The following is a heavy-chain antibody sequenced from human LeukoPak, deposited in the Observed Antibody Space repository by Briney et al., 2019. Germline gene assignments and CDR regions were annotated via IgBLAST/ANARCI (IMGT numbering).Heavy chain of an antibody. D-gene: IGHD3-10*01. V-gene: IGHV1-18*01. J-gene: IGHJ4*02. CDR1: GYTFTSYG. Sequence: GAPVKVSCKASGYTFTSYGISWVRQAPGQGLERMGWISAYNGNTNYAQKLQGRVTMTTDTSTSTAYMELRSLRSDDTAVYYCARDLERITMVRGVGDYWGQGTLVTVSS. CDR2: ISAYNGNT. CDR3: ARDLERITMVRGVGDY.